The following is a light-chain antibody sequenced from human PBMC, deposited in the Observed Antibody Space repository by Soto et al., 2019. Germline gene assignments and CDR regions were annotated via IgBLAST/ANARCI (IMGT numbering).Light chain of an antibody. Sequence: DIQLTQSPSSLSASVGDIITMXXRASETISTFLNWYQHKPGKAPKLLXSAASRLQSGVPPRFSGSGSGTDFTLTINSLRPEDFASYYCQQSYRSSPITFGPGTRLEIK. CDR1: ETISTF. CDR3: QQSYRSSPIT. V-gene: IGKV1-39*01. J-gene: IGKJ5*01. CDR2: AAS.